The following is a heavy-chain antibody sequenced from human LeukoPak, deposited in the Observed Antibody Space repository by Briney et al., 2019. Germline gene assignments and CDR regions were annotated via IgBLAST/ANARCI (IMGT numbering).Heavy chain of an antibody. CDR1: GGSISSGGYY. Sequence: PSETLSLTCTVSGGSISSGGYYWSWIRQHPGKGLEWIGYIYYSGSTYYNPSLKSRVTISVDTSKNQFSLKLSSVTAADTAVYYCAREVGPLEWSTYYFDYWGQGTLVTVSS. J-gene: IGHJ4*02. V-gene: IGHV4-31*03. D-gene: IGHD3-3*01. CDR3: AREVGPLEWSTYYFDY. CDR2: IYYSGST.